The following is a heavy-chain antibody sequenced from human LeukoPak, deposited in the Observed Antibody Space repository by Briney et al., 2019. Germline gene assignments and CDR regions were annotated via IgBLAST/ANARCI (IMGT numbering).Heavy chain of an antibody. J-gene: IGHJ4*02. D-gene: IGHD1-20*01. CDR3: ARDPQYNWGPFDY. Sequence: GAPVKVSCKASGYTFTGYYMHWARQAPGQGLEWMGWINPNSAGTDYAQNFQGRVTMTRDTSISTAYMELSRLTSDDTAVYYCARDPQYNWGPFDYWGQGILVTVSS. CDR1: GYTFTGYY. CDR2: INPNSAGT. V-gene: IGHV1-2*02.